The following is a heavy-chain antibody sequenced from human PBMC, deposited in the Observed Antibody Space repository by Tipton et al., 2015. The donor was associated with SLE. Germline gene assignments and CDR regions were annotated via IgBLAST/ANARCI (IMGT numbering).Heavy chain of an antibody. J-gene: IGHJ4*02. V-gene: IGHV4-38-2*02. D-gene: IGHD3-10*01. CDR1: GYSISSGYY. Sequence: TLSLTCTVSGYSISSGYYWGWIRQPPGKGLEWIGYIYYSGSTNYNPSLKSRVTISVDTSKNQFSLKLSSVTAADTAVYYCARAGEGVFDYWGQGTLVTVSS. CDR3: ARAGEGVFDY. CDR2: IYYSGST.